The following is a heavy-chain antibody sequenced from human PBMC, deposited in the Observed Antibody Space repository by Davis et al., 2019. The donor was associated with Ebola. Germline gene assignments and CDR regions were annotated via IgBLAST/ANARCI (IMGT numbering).Heavy chain of an antibody. CDR3: ARPSRGYYYYYGMDV. Sequence: GESLKISCAASGFTFSSYGMHWVRQAPGKGLEWVAVISYDGSNKYYADSVKGRFTISRDNSKNTLYLQMNSLRAEDTAVYYCARPSRGYYYYYGMDVWGQGTTVTVSS. J-gene: IGHJ6*02. CDR2: ISYDGSNK. V-gene: IGHV3-30*19. D-gene: IGHD6-13*01. CDR1: GFTFSSYG.